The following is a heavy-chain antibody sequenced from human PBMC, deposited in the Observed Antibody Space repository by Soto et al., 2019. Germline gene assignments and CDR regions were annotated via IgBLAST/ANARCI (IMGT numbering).Heavy chain of an antibody. V-gene: IGHV1-69*13. CDR2: IIPIFGTA. CDR1: GGTFSSYA. J-gene: IGHJ4*02. D-gene: IGHD6-19*01. Sequence: SVKVSCKASGGTFSSYAISWVRQAPGQGLEWMGGIIPIFGTANYAQKFQGRVTITADESTSTAYMELSRLRSDDTAVYYCARGGIAVAGRQDYWGQGTLVTVSS. CDR3: ARGGIAVAGRQDY.